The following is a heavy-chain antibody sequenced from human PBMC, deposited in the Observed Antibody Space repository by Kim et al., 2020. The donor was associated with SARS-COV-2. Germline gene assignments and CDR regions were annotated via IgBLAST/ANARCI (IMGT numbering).Heavy chain of an antibody. V-gene: IGHV3-74*01. J-gene: IGHJ4*02. CDR3: ARGYALDWYGEVLF. Sequence: GGSLRLSCVVSGCTFSDYWMHWIRQVPGKGLEWLAHIKHDGSEMRYSTSVRGRFSISRDNAESTLYLQMEDLRGEDTALYYCARGYALDWYGEVLFWGPGTLVTVSS. CDR2: IKHDGSEM. CDR1: GCTFSDYW. D-gene: IGHD3-9*01.